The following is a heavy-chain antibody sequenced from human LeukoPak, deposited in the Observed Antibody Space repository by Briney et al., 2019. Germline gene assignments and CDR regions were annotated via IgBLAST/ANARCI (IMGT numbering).Heavy chain of an antibody. CDR3: ARGPIMMREVSYDY. CDR2: INPNNGDT. CDR1: GYIFSGYN. J-gene: IGHJ4*02. V-gene: IGHV1-2*06. Sequence: ASVTVSCKASGYIFSGYNIHWVRQAPGQGLEWMGRINPNNGDTIYEQNFQGRVTMTRDTSISTAYMELNALRSDDMAMYYCARGPIMMREVSYDYWGQGTLVTVSS. D-gene: IGHD3-16*01.